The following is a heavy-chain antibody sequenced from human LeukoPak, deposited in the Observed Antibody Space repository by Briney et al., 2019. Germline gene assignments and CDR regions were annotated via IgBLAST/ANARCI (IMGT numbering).Heavy chain of an antibody. CDR2: INHSGGT. D-gene: IGHD3-9*01. J-gene: IGHJ2*01. V-gene: IGHV4-34*01. CDR1: GGSFSGYY. CDR3: ARGFYDILTGYSSYWYFDL. Sequence: PSETLSLTCAVYGGSFSGYYWSWLRQPPGKGLEWIGEINHSGGTNYNPSLKSRVTISVDTSKNQFSLKLSSVTAADTAVYYCARGFYDILTGYSSYWYFDLWGRGTLVTVSS.